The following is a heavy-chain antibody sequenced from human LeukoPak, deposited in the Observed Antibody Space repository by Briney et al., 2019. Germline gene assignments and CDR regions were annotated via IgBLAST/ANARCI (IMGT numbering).Heavy chain of an antibody. Sequence: PGGSLRLSCATSTFPFSFYSMNWVCQAPGKGLEWVSYITSGSDTIYYADSVKGRFTISRDNAKNSLYLQMNSLRAEDTAVYYCASFPWERRPTWGQGTLVTVSS. J-gene: IGHJ4*02. V-gene: IGHV3-48*01. CDR3: ASFPWERRPT. CDR2: ITSGSDTI. CDR1: TFPFSFYS. D-gene: IGHD1-26*01.